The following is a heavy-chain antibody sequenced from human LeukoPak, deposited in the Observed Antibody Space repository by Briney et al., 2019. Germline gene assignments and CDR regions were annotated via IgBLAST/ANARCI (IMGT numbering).Heavy chain of an antibody. Sequence: PGGSLRLSCAASGFTFSSYEMNWVRQAPGKGLEWVSYIGSSGSTIYYADSVKGRFTISRDNAKNSLYLQMNSLRAEDTAVYYCAKNTGASAYYYYYMDVWGKGTTVTVSS. CDR1: GFTFSSYE. D-gene: IGHD2/OR15-2a*01. CDR2: IGSSGSTI. CDR3: AKNTGASAYYYYYMDV. V-gene: IGHV3-48*03. J-gene: IGHJ6*03.